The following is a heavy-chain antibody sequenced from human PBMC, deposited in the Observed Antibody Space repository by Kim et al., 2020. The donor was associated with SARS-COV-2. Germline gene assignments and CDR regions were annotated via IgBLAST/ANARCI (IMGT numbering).Heavy chain of an antibody. CDR2: IRSKANSYAS. Sequence: GGSLRLSCAASGFTFSGSAMHWVRQASGKGLEWVGRIRSKANSYASAYAASGKGRFTISRDDSKNTAYLQMNSLKTEDTDVYYCTRLDSSSWGWGQGTLV. V-gene: IGHV3-73*01. CDR1: GFTFSGSA. J-gene: IGHJ4*02. CDR3: TRLDSSSWG. D-gene: IGHD6-13*01.